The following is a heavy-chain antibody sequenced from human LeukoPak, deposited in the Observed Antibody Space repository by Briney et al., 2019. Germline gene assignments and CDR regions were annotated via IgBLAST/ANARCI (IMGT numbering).Heavy chain of an antibody. D-gene: IGHD2-2*01. CDR3: ATGGYCSSSSCSGYYYMDV. CDR1: GGTFSSYA. CDR2: IIPILGIA. J-gene: IGHJ6*03. V-gene: IGHV1-69*04. Sequence: ASVKVSCKASGGTFSSYAISWVRQAPGQGLEWMGRIIPILGIANYAQKFQGRVTITTDESTSTAYMELNSLRSEDTAVYYCATGGYCSSSSCSGYYYMDVWGKGTTVTVSS.